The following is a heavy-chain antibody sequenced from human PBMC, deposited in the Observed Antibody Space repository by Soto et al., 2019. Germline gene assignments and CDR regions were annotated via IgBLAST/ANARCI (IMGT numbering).Heavy chain of an antibody. D-gene: IGHD3-3*01. J-gene: IGHJ6*02. CDR2: INPNSGGT. CDR1: GYTFTGYY. CDR3: ARGSTIFGVVPSHYGMDV. Sequence: ASVKVSCKASGYTFTGYYMHWVRQAPGQGLEWMGWINPNSGGTNYAQKFQGWVTMTRDTSISTAYMELSRLRSDDTAVYYCARGSTIFGVVPSHYGMDVSDQGTTVTVSS. V-gene: IGHV1-2*04.